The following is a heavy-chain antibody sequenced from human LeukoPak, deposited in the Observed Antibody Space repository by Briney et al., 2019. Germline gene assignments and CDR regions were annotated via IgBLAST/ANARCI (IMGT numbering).Heavy chain of an antibody. D-gene: IGHD3-22*01. Sequence: GGSLRLFCAASGFKLIGYSMNWVRQAPGKGLEWVSYINSSSGTIIYADSVKGRFTISRDNAKNSLYLQMNSLRAEDTAVYYCAKEGDNTGYRYFDDWGQGTLVTVSS. CDR3: AKEGDNTGYRYFDD. J-gene: IGHJ4*02. CDR1: GFKLIGYS. V-gene: IGHV3-48*04. CDR2: INSSSGTI.